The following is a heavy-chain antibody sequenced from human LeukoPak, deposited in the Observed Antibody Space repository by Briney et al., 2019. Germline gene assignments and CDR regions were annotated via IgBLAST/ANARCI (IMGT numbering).Heavy chain of an antibody. Sequence: GGPLRLSCVGSGFNFNSYEMNWVRQAPGKGLEWISYISISGDTKHYADSVKGRFTISRHNINNSLYLQMNSLRGEDTAVYYCSRDGPGDFWGQGTLVTVSS. D-gene: IGHD2-21*01. CDR1: GFNFNSYE. CDR2: ISISGDTK. CDR3: SRDGPGDF. V-gene: IGHV3-48*03. J-gene: IGHJ4*02.